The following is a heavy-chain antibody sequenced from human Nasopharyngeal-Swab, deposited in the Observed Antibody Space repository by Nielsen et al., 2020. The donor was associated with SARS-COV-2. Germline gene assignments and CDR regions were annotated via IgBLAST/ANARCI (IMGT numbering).Heavy chain of an antibody. CDR2: INPSGGST. J-gene: IGHJ4*02. D-gene: IGHD3-9*01. V-gene: IGHV1-46*01. CDR1: GYTFTSYY. Sequence: ASVKVSCKASGYTFTSYYMHWVRQAPGQGLEWMGIINPSGGSTSYAQKFQGRVTMTRDTSTSTVYMELSSLRSEDTAVYYCARGYYDILTGYYGPSYYFDYWGQGTLVTVSS. CDR3: ARGYYDILTGYYGPSYYFDY.